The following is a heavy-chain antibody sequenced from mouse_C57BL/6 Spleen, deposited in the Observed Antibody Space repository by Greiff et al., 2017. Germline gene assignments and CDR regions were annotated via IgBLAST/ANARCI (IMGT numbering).Heavy chain of an antibody. CDR2: IRSKSNNYAT. D-gene: IGHD2-4*01. CDR1: GFSFNTYA. CDR3: VRPNIYYDYDEGFAY. J-gene: IGHJ3*01. V-gene: IGHV10-1*01. Sequence: EVQLQESGGGLVQPKGSLKLSCAASGFSFNTYAMNWVRQAPGKGLEWVARIRSKSNNYATYYADSVKDRFTISRDDSESMLYLQMSNLKTEDTAMYYCVRPNIYYDYDEGFAYWGQGTLVTVSA.